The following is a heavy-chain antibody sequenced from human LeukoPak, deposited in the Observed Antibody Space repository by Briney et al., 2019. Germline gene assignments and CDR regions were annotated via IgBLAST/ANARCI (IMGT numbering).Heavy chain of an antibody. CDR1: GFTFSSYE. CDR3: AKKYYYDSSGYLFDY. V-gene: IGHV3-23*01. Sequence: PGGSLRLSCVASGFTFSSYEMNWVRQAPGKGLEWVSAISGSGGSTYYADSVKGRFTISRDNSKNTLYLQMNSLRAEDTAVYYCAKKYYYDSSGYLFDYWGQGTLVTVSS. D-gene: IGHD3-22*01. CDR2: ISGSGGST. J-gene: IGHJ4*02.